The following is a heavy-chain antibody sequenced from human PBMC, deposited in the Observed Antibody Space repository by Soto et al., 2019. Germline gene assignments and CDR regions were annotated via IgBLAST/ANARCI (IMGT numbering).Heavy chain of an antibody. CDR2: IYYSGST. CDR1: GGSISSGDYY. Sequence: PSETLSLTCTVSGGSISSGDYYWSWIRQPPGKGLEWIGYIYYSGSTYYNPSLKSRVTISVDTSKNQFSLKLSSVTAADTAVYYCARGRYFDWLSPSDAGKSTRALRNWFDPWGQGTLVTVSS. CDR3: ARGRYFDWLSPSDAGKSTRALRNWFDP. D-gene: IGHD3-9*01. J-gene: IGHJ5*02. V-gene: IGHV4-30-4*01.